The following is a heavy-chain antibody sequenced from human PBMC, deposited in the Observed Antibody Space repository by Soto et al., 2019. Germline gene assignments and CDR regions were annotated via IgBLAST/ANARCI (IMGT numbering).Heavy chain of an antibody. CDR1: GGTFSSYT. Sequence: QVQLVQSGAEVKKPGSSVKVSCKASGGTFSSYTISWVRQAPGQGLEWMGRIIPILGIANYAQKFQGRVTITADKPTRTAYRGLRSLSSEDTAVYYCARIHTNSYGSGSSSHWFDPWGQGPWSPSPQ. V-gene: IGHV1-69*02. J-gene: IGHJ5*02. D-gene: IGHD3-10*01. CDR3: ARIHTNSYGSGSSSHWFDP. CDR2: IIPILGIA.